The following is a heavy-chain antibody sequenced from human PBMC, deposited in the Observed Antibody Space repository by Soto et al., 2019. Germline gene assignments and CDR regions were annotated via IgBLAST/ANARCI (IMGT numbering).Heavy chain of an antibody. J-gene: IGHJ4*02. CDR3: AKSPYGGRTGGSFDY. CDR1: GFAFTNYG. V-gene: IGHV3-30*18. Sequence: QVQVVESGGGVVQPGTSLRLSCAASGFAFTNYGIHWVRQAPGKGLEWVAVISYDGSNKYYADSVKGRFTISRDNSKNTLYLQMNSLRAEDTAVYYCAKSPYGGRTGGSFDYWGQGTLVTVSS. D-gene: IGHD1-26*01. CDR2: ISYDGSNK.